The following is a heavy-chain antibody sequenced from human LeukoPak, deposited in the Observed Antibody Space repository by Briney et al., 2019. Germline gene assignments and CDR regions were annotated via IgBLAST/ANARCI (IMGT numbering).Heavy chain of an antibody. J-gene: IGHJ4*02. D-gene: IGHD3-10*01. Sequence: GGSLRLSCAASGFTFSNAWMSWVRRAPGKGLEWVAFIRYDGSNKYYADSVKGRFTISRDNSKNTLYLQMNSLRAEDTAVYYCAKDLRRVVRGVDDYWGQGTLVTVSS. V-gene: IGHV3-30*02. CDR3: AKDLRRVVRGVDDY. CDR1: GFTFSNAW. CDR2: IRYDGSNK.